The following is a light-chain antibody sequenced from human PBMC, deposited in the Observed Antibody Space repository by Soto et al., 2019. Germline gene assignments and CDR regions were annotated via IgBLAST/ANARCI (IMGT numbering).Light chain of an antibody. CDR2: GAS. J-gene: IGKJ1*01. CDR3: QQHNNWPPWT. Sequence: DIVRTQSPAALSVSPGERATLSCRARQSVANNVAWDQQKPGQPPRLLIYGASTRAAGVPARFSGSGYGRQFSLTISSLQSEDFAIYHFQQHNNWPPWTLGQGTKVEV. V-gene: IGKV3-15*01. CDR1: QSVANN.